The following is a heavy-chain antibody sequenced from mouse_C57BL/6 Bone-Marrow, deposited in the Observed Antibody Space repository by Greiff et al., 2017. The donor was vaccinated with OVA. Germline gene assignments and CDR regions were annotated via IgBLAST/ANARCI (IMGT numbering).Heavy chain of an antibody. CDR2: IWRDGST. J-gene: IGHJ4*01. D-gene: IGHD3-1*01. V-gene: IGHV2-6-1*01. Sequence: QVQLKESGPGLVAPSQSLSISCTVSGFSLTSYGVHWVRQPPGKGLEWLVVIWRDGSTTYNSALLSRLSIIKDNSTSQVFLKMNSLQTDDTAMDYCARHPPRGYAMNYWGQGTSVTVSS. CDR1: GFSLTSYG. CDR3: ARHPPRGYAMNY.